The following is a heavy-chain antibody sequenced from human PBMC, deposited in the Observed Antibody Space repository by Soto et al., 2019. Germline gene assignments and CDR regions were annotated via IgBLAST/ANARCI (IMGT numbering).Heavy chain of an antibody. Sequence: PSETLSLTCTVSGDSISSGGYFWNWIRHHPGKGLEWIGYIFYSGTTFYNPSLKSRVTISADRTNNQLFLRLTSVTAADTAIYYCARDHDYVWGSHRNWLGLWGQGTPVTVSS. CDR2: IFYSGTT. CDR3: ARDHDYVWGSHRNWLGL. D-gene: IGHD3-16*01. J-gene: IGHJ5*02. V-gene: IGHV4-31*03. CDR1: GDSISSGGYF.